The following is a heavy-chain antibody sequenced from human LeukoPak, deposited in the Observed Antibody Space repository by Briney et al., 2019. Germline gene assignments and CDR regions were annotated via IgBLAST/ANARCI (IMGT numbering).Heavy chain of an antibody. D-gene: IGHD3-22*01. V-gene: IGHV4-39*07. J-gene: IGHJ4*02. CDR1: GGSISSSNYF. Sequence: PSETLSLTCTVSGGSISSSNYFWGWIRQPPGKGLEWIGEINHSGSTNYNPSLKSRVTISVDTSKNQFSLKLSSVTAADTAVYYCARVFDSSVYYFDYWGQGTLVTVSS. CDR3: ARVFDSSVYYFDY. CDR2: INHSGST.